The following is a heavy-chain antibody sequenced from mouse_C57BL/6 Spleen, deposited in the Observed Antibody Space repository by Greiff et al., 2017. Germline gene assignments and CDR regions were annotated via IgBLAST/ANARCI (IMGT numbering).Heavy chain of an antibody. V-gene: IGHV5-16*01. CDR1: GFTFSDYY. CDR3: AREGAYYSNLYWYFDV. CDR2: INYDGSST. J-gene: IGHJ1*03. Sequence: EVKLMESEGGLVKPGSSMKLSCTASGFTFSDYYMAWVRQVPEKGLEWVANINYDGSSTYYLDYLKSRFIISRDNAKNILYLQMSSLKSEDTATYYCAREGAYYSNLYWYFDVWGTGTTVTVSS. D-gene: IGHD2-5*01.